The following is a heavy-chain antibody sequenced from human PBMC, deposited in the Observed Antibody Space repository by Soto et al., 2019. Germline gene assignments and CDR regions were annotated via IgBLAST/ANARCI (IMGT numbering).Heavy chain of an antibody. CDR1: GYTFTSYD. V-gene: IGHV1-8*01. CDR3: AGVGKDIVVVPAAEIWINYYYYYMDV. J-gene: IGHJ6*03. CDR2: MNPNSGNT. Sequence: ASVKVSCKASGYTFTSYDINWVRQATGQGLEWMGWMNPNSGNTGYAQKFQGRVTMTRNTSISTAYMELGSLRSEDTAVYYCAGVGKDIVVVPAAEIWINYYYYYMDVWGKGTTVTVSS. D-gene: IGHD2-2*01.